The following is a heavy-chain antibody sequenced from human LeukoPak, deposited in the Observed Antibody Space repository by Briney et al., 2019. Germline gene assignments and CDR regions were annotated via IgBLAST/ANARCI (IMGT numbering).Heavy chain of an antibody. V-gene: IGHV4-59*01. Sequence: SETLSLTCTVADGSIGTYYWSWIRQPPGKGLEYIGYIYYSGSTNYNPSLTSRVTISLDTSKNRFSLKLSSVTAADAAVYYCARGPYSSSWYYYYMDVWGKGTTVTVSS. CDR3: ARGPYSSSWYYYYMDV. J-gene: IGHJ6*03. CDR1: DGSIGTYY. CDR2: IYYSGST. D-gene: IGHD6-13*01.